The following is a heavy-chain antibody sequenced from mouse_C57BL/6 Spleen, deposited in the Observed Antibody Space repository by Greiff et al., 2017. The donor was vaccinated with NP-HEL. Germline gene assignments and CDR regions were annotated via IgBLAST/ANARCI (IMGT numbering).Heavy chain of an antibody. CDR1: GYTFTSYW. J-gene: IGHJ2*01. CDR3: ARGYYSNYRGYFDY. D-gene: IGHD2-5*01. CDR2: IYPGSGST. Sequence: QVQLQQPGAELVKPGASVKMSCKASGYTFTSYWITWVKQRPGQGLEWIGDIYPGSGSTNYNEKFKSKATLTVDTSSSTAYMQLSSLTSEDSAVYYCARGYYSNYRGYFDYWGQGTTLTVSS. V-gene: IGHV1-55*01.